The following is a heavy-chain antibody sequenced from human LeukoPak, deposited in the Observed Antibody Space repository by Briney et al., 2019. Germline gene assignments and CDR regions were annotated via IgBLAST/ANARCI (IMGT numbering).Heavy chain of an antibody. Sequence: GGSLRLSFGASVFTFRSYWMHWVPRAPGKGLVWVSRINTDGSSTSYADSVKGRFTISRDNAKNTLYLQMNSLRAEDTAVYYCAREEAYYYYYMDVWGKGTTVTVPS. CDR3: AREEAYYYYYMDV. CDR1: VFTFRSYW. J-gene: IGHJ6*03. V-gene: IGHV3-74*01. CDR2: INTDGSST.